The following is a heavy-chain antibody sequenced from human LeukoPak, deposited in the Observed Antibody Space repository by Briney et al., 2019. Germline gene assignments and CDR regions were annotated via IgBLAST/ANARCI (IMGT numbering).Heavy chain of an antibody. D-gene: IGHD6-13*01. V-gene: IGHV4-39*07. J-gene: IGHJ6*03. Sequence: SETLSLTCTVSGGSISSSSYYWGWIRQPPGKGLEWIGSIYYSGSTYYNPSLKSRVTISVDTSNNQFSLKLNSVTAADTAVYYCARVNRAAGPPPYYYYYMDVWGKGTTVTISS. CDR3: ARVNRAAGPPPYYYYYMDV. CDR2: IYYSGST. CDR1: GGSISSSSYY.